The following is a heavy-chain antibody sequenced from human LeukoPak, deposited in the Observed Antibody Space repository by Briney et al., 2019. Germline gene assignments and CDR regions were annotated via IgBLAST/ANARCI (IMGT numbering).Heavy chain of an antibody. D-gene: IGHD4-23*01. V-gene: IGHV4-34*01. Sequence: KSSETLSLPCAVYGGPFSISYRSCIRQPPGKGVEWVGEINHSGIPNYNPSLKSRVTISIDTYKNQFSLKLTSVTAADTAVYYCAVDFGGNSDLSPGGYWGQGTLVTVSS. J-gene: IGHJ4*02. CDR2: INHSGIP. CDR3: AVDFGGNSDLSPGGY. CDR1: GGPFSISY.